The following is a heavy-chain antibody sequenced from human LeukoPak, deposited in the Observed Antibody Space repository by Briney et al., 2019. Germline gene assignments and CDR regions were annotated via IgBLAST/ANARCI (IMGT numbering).Heavy chain of an antibody. D-gene: IGHD1-26*01. CDR2: VFPADSDT. CDR3: ARYDGGATADF. Sequence: GESLKISCKVSGYSLNNYWIAWVRQMTGKGLEWMGIVFPADSDTRYSPSFQGQVTISADKSINTAYLQWSSLKASDTATYYCARYDGGATADFWGQGTLVTVSS. V-gene: IGHV5-51*01. J-gene: IGHJ4*02. CDR1: GYSLNNYW.